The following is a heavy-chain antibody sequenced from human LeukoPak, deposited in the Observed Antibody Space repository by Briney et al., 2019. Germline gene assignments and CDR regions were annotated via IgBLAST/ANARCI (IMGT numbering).Heavy chain of an antibody. V-gene: IGHV4-4*07. CDR3: ARDRVVGATSGYNWFDP. CDR1: GGSISSYY. Sequence: SETLSFTCTVSGGSISSYYWSWIRQPAGKGLEWIGRIYTSGSTNYNPSLKSRVTMSVDTSKNQFSLKLSSVTAADTAVYCCARDRVVGATSGYNWFDPWGQGTLVTVSS. CDR2: IYTSGST. D-gene: IGHD1-26*01. J-gene: IGHJ5*02.